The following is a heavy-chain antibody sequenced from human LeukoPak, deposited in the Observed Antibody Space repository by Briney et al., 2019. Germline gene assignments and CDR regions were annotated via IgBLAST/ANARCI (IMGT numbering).Heavy chain of an antibody. D-gene: IGHD3-3*01. V-gene: IGHV3-7*04. CDR2: IKQDGSEK. Sequence: GGSLRLSCAASGFTFSSYWMSWVRQAPGKGLEWVANIKQDGSEKYYVDSMKGRFTISRDNAKNSLYLQMNSLRAEDTAVYYCARVRFLEWSSLYNWFDPWGQGTLVTVSS. J-gene: IGHJ5*02. CDR3: ARVRFLEWSSLYNWFDP. CDR1: GFTFSSYW.